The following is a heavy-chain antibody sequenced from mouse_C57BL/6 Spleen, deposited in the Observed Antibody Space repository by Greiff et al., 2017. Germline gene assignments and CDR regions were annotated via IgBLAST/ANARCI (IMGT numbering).Heavy chain of an antibody. D-gene: IGHD2-4*01. Sequence: VHVKQSGPELVKPGASVKISCKASGYSFTDYNMNWVKQSNGKSLEWIGVINPNYGTTSYNQKFKGKATLTVDQSSSTAYMQLNSLTSEDSAVYYCARGGDYDPYAMDYWGQGTSVTVSS. V-gene: IGHV1-39*01. CDR3: ARGGDYDPYAMDY. CDR2: INPNYGTT. CDR1: GYSFTDYN. J-gene: IGHJ4*01.